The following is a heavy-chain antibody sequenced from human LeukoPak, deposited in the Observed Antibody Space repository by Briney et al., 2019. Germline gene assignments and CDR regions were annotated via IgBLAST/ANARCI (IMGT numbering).Heavy chain of an antibody. CDR1: GFTFSSYA. V-gene: IGHV3-30-3*01. D-gene: IGHD3-9*01. Sequence: GGSLRLSCAASGFTFSSYAMHWVRQAPGKGLEWVAVISYDGSNKYYADSVKGRFTISRDNSKNTLYLQMNSLRAEDTAVYYCAREDAYYDIPLGYWGQGTLVTVSP. J-gene: IGHJ4*02. CDR3: AREDAYYDIPLGY. CDR2: ISYDGSNK.